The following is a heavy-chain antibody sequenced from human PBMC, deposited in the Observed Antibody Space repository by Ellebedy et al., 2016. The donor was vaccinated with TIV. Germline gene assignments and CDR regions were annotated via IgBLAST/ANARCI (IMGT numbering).Heavy chain of an antibody. CDR1: GFTFSSYS. D-gene: IGHD5-24*01. V-gene: IGHV3-30*03. CDR3: ARGAWGYNPTFDP. J-gene: IGHJ5*02. CDR2: ISYDGSNK. Sequence: GESLKISCAASGFTFSSYSMNWVRQAPGKGLEWVAVISYDGSNKYYADSVKGRFTISRDNSKNTLYLQMNSLRAEDTAVYYCARGAWGYNPTFDPWGQGTLVTVSS.